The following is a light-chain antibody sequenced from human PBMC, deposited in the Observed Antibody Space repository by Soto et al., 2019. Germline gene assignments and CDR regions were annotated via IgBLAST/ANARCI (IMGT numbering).Light chain of an antibody. CDR1: QRISGY. Sequence: EIVFTQSPAALSLSPGERATLSCRASQRISGYLAWYQQRPGQAPRLLIYDASNRATGIPARFSGSGSGTDFTLTISSLEPEDFAVYYCQQRSNWPPEITFGQGTRLEIK. CDR2: DAS. J-gene: IGKJ5*01. V-gene: IGKV3-11*01. CDR3: QQRSNWPPEIT.